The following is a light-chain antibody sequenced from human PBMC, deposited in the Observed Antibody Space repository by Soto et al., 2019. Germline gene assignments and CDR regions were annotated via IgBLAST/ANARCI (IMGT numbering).Light chain of an antibody. CDR3: QQYDNSPIT. V-gene: IGKV3-20*01. J-gene: IGKJ5*01. CDR1: QSISSSF. CDR2: GAS. Sequence: EIVLTQSPGILSLSPGERASLSCGASQSISSSFLAWYQQKPGQAPRLLIYGASSRATGIPDRFSGTGSETDFTLTISRLEPEDFALYYCQQYDNSPITFGQGTRLEI.